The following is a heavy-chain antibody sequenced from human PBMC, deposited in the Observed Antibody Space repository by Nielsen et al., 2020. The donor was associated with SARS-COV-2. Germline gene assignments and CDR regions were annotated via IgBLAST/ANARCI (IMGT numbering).Heavy chain of an antibody. CDR1: GFTFSSYA. J-gene: IGHJ4*02. V-gene: IGHV3-30*14. Sequence: GESLKISCAASGFTFSSYAMHWVRQAPGKGLEWVAVISYDGSNKYYADSVKGRFTISRDNAKNSLYLQMNSLRAEDTAVYYCARVMWTFDYWGQGTLVTVSS. CDR3: ARVMWTFDY. CDR2: ISYDGSNK. D-gene: IGHD2-21*01.